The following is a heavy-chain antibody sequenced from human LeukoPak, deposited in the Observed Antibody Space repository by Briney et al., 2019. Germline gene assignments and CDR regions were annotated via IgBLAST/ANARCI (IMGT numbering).Heavy chain of an antibody. J-gene: IGHJ6*02. Sequence: GGSLRLSCAASGFTFSSYAMSWVRQAPGKGLEWVSAISGSGGSTYYADSVKGRFTISRDNSKNTLYLQMNSLRAEDTAVYYCARGPVAPYYGLDVWGQGTTVTVSS. CDR3: ARGPVAPYYGLDV. CDR2: ISGSGGST. V-gene: IGHV3-23*01. D-gene: IGHD2-15*01. CDR1: GFTFSSYA.